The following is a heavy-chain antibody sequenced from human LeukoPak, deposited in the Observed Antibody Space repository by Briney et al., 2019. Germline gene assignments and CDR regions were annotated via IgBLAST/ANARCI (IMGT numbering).Heavy chain of an antibody. CDR1: GGSISSSNW. Sequence: PSGTLSLTCAVSGGSISSSNWWSWVRQPPGKGLEWIGEIYHSGSTNYNPSLKSRVTISVDKSKDQFSLKLSSVTAADTAVYYCARASDYDYGDYKHYYYYYMDVWGKGTTVTVSS. CDR2: IYHSGST. J-gene: IGHJ6*03. CDR3: ARASDYDYGDYKHYYYYYMDV. D-gene: IGHD4-17*01. V-gene: IGHV4-4*02.